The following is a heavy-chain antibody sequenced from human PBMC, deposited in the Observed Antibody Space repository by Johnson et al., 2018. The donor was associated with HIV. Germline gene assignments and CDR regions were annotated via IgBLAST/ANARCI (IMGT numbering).Heavy chain of an antibody. Sequence: VQLVESGGGVVQPGRSLRLSCAASGFTFSSYGMHWVRQAQGKGLEWVAFIRYDGSNKYYADSVRGRFTISRDNSKNALFLQMNSLRAEDTSLYYCARALRDAFDIWGQGTMVTVSS. D-gene: IGHD4-17*01. V-gene: IGHV3-30*02. J-gene: IGHJ3*02. CDR3: ARALRDAFDI. CDR2: IRYDGSNK. CDR1: GFTFSSYG.